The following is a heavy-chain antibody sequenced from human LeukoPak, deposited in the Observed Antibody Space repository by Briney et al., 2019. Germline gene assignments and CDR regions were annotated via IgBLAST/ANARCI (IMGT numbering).Heavy chain of an antibody. CDR2: IYTSGST. V-gene: IGHV4-4*07. Sequence: SETLSLTCTVSGGSISSYYWSWIRQPAGKGLEWIGRIYTSGSTNYNPSLKSRVTISVDTSKNQFSLKLSSVTAADTAVYYCARISSSWYTPLSYYYYGMDVWGQGTTVTVSS. D-gene: IGHD6-13*01. CDR3: ARISSSWYTPLSYYYYGMDV. CDR1: GGSISSYY. J-gene: IGHJ6*02.